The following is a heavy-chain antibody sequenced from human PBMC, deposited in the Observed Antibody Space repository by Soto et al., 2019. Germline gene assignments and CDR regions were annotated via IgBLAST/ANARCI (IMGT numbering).Heavy chain of an antibody. CDR3: AGEEDRGSSKFDY. J-gene: IGHJ4*02. D-gene: IGHD1-26*01. CDR2: ISSDGSSK. Sequence: QVQLLESGGGVVQPGRSLRLSCVASGFTLTNNGMHWVRQAPGQGLEWVAVISSDGSSKYYGDSVRGRFTISRDNSKNTLFLEMNSLKTEDTGVYYCAGEEDRGSSKFDYWGQGTLVTVSS. CDR1: GFTLTNNG. V-gene: IGHV3-30*03.